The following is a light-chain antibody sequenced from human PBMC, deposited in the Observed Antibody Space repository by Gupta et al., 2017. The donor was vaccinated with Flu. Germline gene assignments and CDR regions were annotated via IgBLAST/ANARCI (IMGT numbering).Light chain of an antibody. CDR1: QSVSSSY. V-gene: IGKV3-20*01. CDR3: QQYCSSPHT. Sequence: EIVLTQSPGTLSLSPGERATLSCRASQSVSSSYLAWYQQKPGQAPRLLIYGASSRATGIPDRFSGSGSGTDFTLTISRLEPEDFAVYYCQQYCSSPHTFGPGTKMEIK. J-gene: IGKJ2*01. CDR2: GAS.